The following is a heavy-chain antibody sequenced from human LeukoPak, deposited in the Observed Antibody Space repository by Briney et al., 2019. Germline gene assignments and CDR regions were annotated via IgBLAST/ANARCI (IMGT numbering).Heavy chain of an antibody. D-gene: IGHD1-26*01. J-gene: IGHJ3*02. V-gene: IGHV3-66*01. CDR3: AKAYSGSYRPDAFDI. Sequence: GGSLRLSCAASGFTVSSNYMSWVRQAPGKGLEWVSVIYSGGSTYYADSVKGRFTISRDNSKNTLYLQMNSLRAEDTAVYYCAKAYSGSYRPDAFDIWGQGTMVTVSS. CDR1: GFTVSSNY. CDR2: IYSGGST.